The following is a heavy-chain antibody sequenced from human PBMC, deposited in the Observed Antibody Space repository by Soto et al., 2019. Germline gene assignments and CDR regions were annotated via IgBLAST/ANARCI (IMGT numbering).Heavy chain of an antibody. Sequence: QVQLVQSGAEVKKPGASVKVSCKASGYTFTSYGISWVRQGPGQGLEWVGWISAYNGNTNYAQKLQGRVTMTTDTSTSTAYMELRSLRSADTAVYYCARHIPVVPPNHWYFDLWGRGTLLTVSS. CDR2: ISAYNGNT. J-gene: IGHJ2*01. D-gene: IGHD2-15*01. V-gene: IGHV1-18*01. CDR1: GYTFTSYG. CDR3: ARHIPVVPPNHWYFDL.